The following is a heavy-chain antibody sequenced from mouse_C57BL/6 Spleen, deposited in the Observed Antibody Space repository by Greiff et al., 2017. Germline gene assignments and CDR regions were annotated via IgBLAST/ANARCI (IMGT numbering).Heavy chain of an antibody. CDR2: IYPGDGDT. Sequence: QVHVKQSGPELVKPGASVKISCKASGYAFSSSWMNWVKQRPGKGLEWIGRIYPGDGDTNYNGKFKGKATLTADKSSSTAYMQLSSLTSEDSAVYFCARRGYGSSYGDYAMDYWGQGTSVTVSS. V-gene: IGHV1-82*01. CDR3: ARRGYGSSYGDYAMDY. CDR1: GYAFSSSW. J-gene: IGHJ4*01. D-gene: IGHD1-1*01.